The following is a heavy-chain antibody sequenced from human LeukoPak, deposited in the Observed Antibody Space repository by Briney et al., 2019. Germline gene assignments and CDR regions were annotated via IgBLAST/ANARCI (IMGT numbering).Heavy chain of an antibody. J-gene: IGHJ4*02. CDR3: ARHVQRLRYFDWSS. CDR1: GNSISSGDNY. V-gene: IGHV4-61*02. CDR2: IYTSGST. Sequence: SQTLSLTCTVSGNSISSGDNYWSWIRQPAGKGLEWIVRIYTSGSTNYNPSLKSRVTISGNTSKNQFSLRLSSVTAADTAVYYCARHVQRLRYFDWSSWGQGTLVTVSS. D-gene: IGHD3-9*01.